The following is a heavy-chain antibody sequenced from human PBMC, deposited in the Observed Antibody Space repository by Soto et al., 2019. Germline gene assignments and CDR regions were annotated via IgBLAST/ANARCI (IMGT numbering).Heavy chain of an antibody. J-gene: IGHJ4*02. CDR1: GFTFSSYG. CDR2: IWYDGSNK. D-gene: IGHD2-15*01. Sequence: GGSLRLSCAASGFTFSSYGMHWVRQAPGKGLEWVAVIWYDGSNKYYADSVKGRSTISRDNSKNTLYLQMNSLRAEDTAVYYCARGWPGRGGYVDYWGQGTLVTVSS. V-gene: IGHV3-33*01. CDR3: ARGWPGRGGYVDY.